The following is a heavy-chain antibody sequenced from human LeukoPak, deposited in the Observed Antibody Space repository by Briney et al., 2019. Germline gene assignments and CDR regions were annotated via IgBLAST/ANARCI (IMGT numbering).Heavy chain of an antibody. CDR3: AREDEYNWFDP. CDR2: IYYSGST. J-gene: IGHJ5*02. Sequence: MSGGSLRLSCAASGITLSSYAMNWVRQAPGKGLEWIGYIYYSGSTNYNPSLKSRVTISVDTSKNQFSLKLSSVTAADTAVYYCAREDEYNWFDPWGQGTLVTVSS. V-gene: IGHV4-59*01. CDR1: GITLSSYA.